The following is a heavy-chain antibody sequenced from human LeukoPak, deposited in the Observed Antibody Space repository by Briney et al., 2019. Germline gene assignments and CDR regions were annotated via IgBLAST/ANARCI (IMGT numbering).Heavy chain of an antibody. CDR1: GYTFTSYG. CDR3: ARGEVVPAAIPFDY. J-gene: IGHJ4*02. D-gene: IGHD2-2*01. Sequence: GASVKVSCKASGYTFTSYGISWVRQAPGQGLEWMGGIIPIFGTANYAQKFQGRVTITADESTSTAYMELSSLRSEDTAVYYCARGEVVPAAIPFDYWGQGTLVTVSS. CDR2: IIPIFGTA. V-gene: IGHV1-69*13.